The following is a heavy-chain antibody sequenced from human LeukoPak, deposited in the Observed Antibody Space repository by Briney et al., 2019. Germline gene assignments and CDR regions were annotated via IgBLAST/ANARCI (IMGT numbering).Heavy chain of an antibody. CDR2: IRYDGSNK. CDR3: AKLPSGSYPPAVDY. CDR1: GFTFSSYG. D-gene: IGHD1-26*01. J-gene: IGHJ4*02. Sequence: GGSLRLSCAASGFTFSSYGMHWVRQAPGEGLEWVAFIRYDGSNKYYADSVKGRFTISRDNSKNTLYLQMNSLRAEDTAVYYCAKLPSGSYPPAVDYWGQGTLVTVSS. V-gene: IGHV3-30*02.